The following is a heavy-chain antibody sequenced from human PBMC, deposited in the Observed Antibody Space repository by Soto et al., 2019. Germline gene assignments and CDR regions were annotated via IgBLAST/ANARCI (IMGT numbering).Heavy chain of an antibody. D-gene: IGHD2-15*01. CDR1: GYSFTSYW. V-gene: IGHV5-10-1*01. J-gene: IGHJ6*02. CDR2: IDPSDSYT. Sequence: GESLKISCKGSGYSFTSYWISWVRQMPGKGLEWMGRIDPSDSYTNYSPSFQGHFTISADKSISTAYLQWSSLKASDTAMYYCARPYCSGGSCHGHYYGMDVWGQGTTVTVSS. CDR3: ARPYCSGGSCHGHYYGMDV.